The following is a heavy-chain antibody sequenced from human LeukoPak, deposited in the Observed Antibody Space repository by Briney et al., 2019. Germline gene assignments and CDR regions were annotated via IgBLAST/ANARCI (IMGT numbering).Heavy chain of an antibody. D-gene: IGHD3-22*01. CDR3: AKDSLGKIYDSSGPNWFDP. CDR1: GFTFSRYG. J-gene: IGHJ5*02. Sequence: PGGSLRLSCAASGFTFSRYGMHWVRQAPGKGLEWVTAISYDGSNKYYADSVKGRFTISRDNSKNTLYLQMNSLRAEDTAVYYCAKDSLGKIYDSSGPNWFDPWGQGTLVTVSS. V-gene: IGHV3-30*18. CDR2: ISYDGSNK.